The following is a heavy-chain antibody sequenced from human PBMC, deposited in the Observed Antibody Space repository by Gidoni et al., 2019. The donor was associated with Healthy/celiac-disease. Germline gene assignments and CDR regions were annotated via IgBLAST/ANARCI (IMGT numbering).Heavy chain of an antibody. V-gene: IGHV3-15*01. CDR2: IKSKTDGGTT. D-gene: IGHD6-19*01. J-gene: IGHJ6*02. Sequence: EVQLVESGGGLVKPGGSLRLSCAASGFTFSNAWMSWVRQAPGKGLEWVGRIKSKTDGGTTDYAAPVKGRFTISRDDSKNTLYLQMNSLKTEDTAVYYCTTQPRGSGWYYYYYGMDVWGQGTTVTVSS. CDR1: GFTFSNAW. CDR3: TTQPRGSGWYYYYYGMDV.